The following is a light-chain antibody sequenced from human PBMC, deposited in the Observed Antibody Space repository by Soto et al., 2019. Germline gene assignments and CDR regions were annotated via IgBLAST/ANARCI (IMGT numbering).Light chain of an antibody. CDR3: QQRSNWPLT. V-gene: IGKV3-11*01. Sequence: EVVLTQSPDTLSLSPGERATVSCRASQSVSSYLAWYQQKPGQAPRLLIYDASNRATGIPARFSGSGSGADFTLTISSLEPADFAVYYCQQRSNWPLTFGGGTKVDIK. CDR1: QSVSSY. CDR2: DAS. J-gene: IGKJ4*01.